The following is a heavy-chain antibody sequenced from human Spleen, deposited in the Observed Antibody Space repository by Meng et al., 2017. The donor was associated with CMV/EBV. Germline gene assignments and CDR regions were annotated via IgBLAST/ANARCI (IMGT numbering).Heavy chain of an antibody. CDR3: ARAHPLALSTNFGVLITHPPDY. V-gene: IGHV3-11*04. Sequence: GESLKISCAASGFTFNDYFMNWIRQTPGKGLEFVSYISSSGRTTSSADSVKGRFTISRDNARNSLSLQMKSLRAEDTAVYYCARAHPLALSTNFGVLITHPPDYWGQGTLVTVSS. D-gene: IGHD3-3*01. J-gene: IGHJ4*02. CDR1: GFTFNDYF. CDR2: ISSSGRTT.